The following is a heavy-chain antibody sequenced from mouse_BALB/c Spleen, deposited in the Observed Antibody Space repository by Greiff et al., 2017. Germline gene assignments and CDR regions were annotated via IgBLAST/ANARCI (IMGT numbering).Heavy chain of an antibody. D-gene: IGHD3-2*02. Sequence: QVQLQQPGTELLKPGASVRLSCKASGYTFTNYCMHWVKQRPGQGLEWIGNIDPRNGGTNYNEKFKSKATLTVDKSSSTAYMQLSSLTFEDSAVYCCAREAQAPYFDYWGQGTSLTVSS. V-gene: IGHV1-53*01. J-gene: IGHJ2*03. CDR2: IDPRNGGT. CDR3: AREAQAPYFDY. CDR1: GYTFTNYC.